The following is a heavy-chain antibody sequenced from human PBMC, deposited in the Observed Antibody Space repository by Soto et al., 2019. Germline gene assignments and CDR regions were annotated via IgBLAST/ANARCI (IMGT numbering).Heavy chain of an antibody. J-gene: IGHJ3*02. D-gene: IGHD2-21*02. CDR1: GFTFSSYG. V-gene: IGHV3-30*18. Sequence: QVQLVESGGGVVQPGRSLRLSCAASGFTFSSYGMHWVRRAPGKGLEWVAVISYDGSNKYYADSVKGRFTISRDNSKNTLYLQMNSLRAEDTAVYYCAKEEVVTYCGGDCYPDAFDIWGQGTMVTVSS. CDR3: AKEEVVTYCGGDCYPDAFDI. CDR2: ISYDGSNK.